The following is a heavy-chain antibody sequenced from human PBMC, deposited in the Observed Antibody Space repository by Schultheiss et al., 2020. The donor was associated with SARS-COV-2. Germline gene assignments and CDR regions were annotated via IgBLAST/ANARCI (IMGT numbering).Heavy chain of an antibody. D-gene: IGHD6-13*01. V-gene: IGHV4-61*08. CDR1: GGSISSGGYY. CDR3: ARTSRSRSYSSSWYSPENPEYFQH. J-gene: IGHJ1*01. Sequence: SETLSLTCTVSGGSISSGGYYWSWIRQHPGKGLEWIGYIYYTGSTNYNPSLKSRVTISTDMSKNQFSLKLSSVTAADTAVYYCARTSRSRSYSSSWYSPENPEYFQHWGQGTLVTVSS. CDR2: IYYTGST.